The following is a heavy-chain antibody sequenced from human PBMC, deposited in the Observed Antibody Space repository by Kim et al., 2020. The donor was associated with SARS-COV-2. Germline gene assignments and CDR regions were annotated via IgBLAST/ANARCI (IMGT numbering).Heavy chain of an antibody. D-gene: IGHD2-15*01. CDR3: ARVEVAASGYYYYYGMDV. V-gene: IGHV1-18*01. CDR2: ISAYNGNT. CDR1: GYTFTSYG. Sequence: ASVKVSCKASGYTFTSYGISWVRQAPGQGLEWMGWISAYNGNTNYAQKLQGRVTMTTDTSTSTAYMELRSLRSDDTAVYYCARVEVAASGYYYYYGMDVWGQGTTVTVSS. J-gene: IGHJ6*02.